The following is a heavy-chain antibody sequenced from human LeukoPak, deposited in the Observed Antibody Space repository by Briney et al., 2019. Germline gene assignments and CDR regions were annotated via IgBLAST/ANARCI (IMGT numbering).Heavy chain of an antibody. V-gene: IGHV4-39*01. CDR2: VHYSGRT. CDR3: ARQDQSYDFWGGLVELGAFDI. Sequence: SETLSLTCTVSGGSISSRSYSWAWVRQPPGRGLECIGRVHYSGRTYYNSSLKSRVIASIDTSKNHFSLKLRSVTAADTAVYYCARQDQSYDFWGGLVELGAFDIWGQGTMVTVSS. D-gene: IGHD3-3*01. CDR1: GGSISSRSYS. J-gene: IGHJ3*02.